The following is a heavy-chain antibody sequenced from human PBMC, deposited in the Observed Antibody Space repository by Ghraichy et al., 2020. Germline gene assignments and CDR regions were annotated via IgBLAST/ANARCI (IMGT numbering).Heavy chain of an antibody. CDR1: GYTFTDSY. V-gene: IGHV1-2*02. Sequence: ASVKVSCKASGYTFTDSYIHWVRQAPGQGLEWMGWVNPNSGGTNFAQKFQGSVTMARDTSISTAYMELSGLRSDDTALYYCARGGYSSGWYDELGAFDIWGQGTMVTVSS. D-gene: IGHD6-19*01. J-gene: IGHJ3*02. CDR3: ARGGYSSGWYDELGAFDI. CDR2: VNPNSGGT.